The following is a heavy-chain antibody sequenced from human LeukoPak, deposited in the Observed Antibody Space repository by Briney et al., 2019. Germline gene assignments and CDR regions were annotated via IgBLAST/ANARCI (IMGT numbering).Heavy chain of an antibody. Sequence: GGSLRLSCTTSGFALDDFAMSWVRQPAGKGLEWVGFIRRRAYGGAAEYAASVKGRFIISRDDSKGIAYLQMNSLKTEDTAVYYCSRNGLVDFDYWGQGSRVIVSP. CDR3: SRNGLVDFDY. CDR2: IRRRAYGGAA. CDR1: GFALDDFA. V-gene: IGHV3-49*04. J-gene: IGHJ4*02.